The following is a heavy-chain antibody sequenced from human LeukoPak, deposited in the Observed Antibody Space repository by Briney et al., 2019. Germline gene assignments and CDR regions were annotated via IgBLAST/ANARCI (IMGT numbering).Heavy chain of an antibody. J-gene: IGHJ4*02. Sequence: SETLSLTCDVSGDFIRSYWWGWVRQPAGKGLEWIGRIYATGSAKFNPSLKSRLTMSMDTSTNRISLNLTSVTAADTAIYFCARQGYTASYYFLDFWSQGMLVTVSS. CDR3: ARQGYTASYYFLDF. D-gene: IGHD1-26*01. CDR1: GDFIRSYW. CDR2: IYATGSA. V-gene: IGHV4-4*07.